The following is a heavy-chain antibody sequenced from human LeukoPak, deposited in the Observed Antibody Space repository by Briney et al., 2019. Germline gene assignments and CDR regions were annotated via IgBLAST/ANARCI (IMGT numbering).Heavy chain of an antibody. D-gene: IGHD6-19*01. CDR2: ISLNSASI. J-gene: IGHJ4*02. CDR3: ARSSDWAFDF. Sequence: GGSLRLSCAAYGFTFSSYWMHWVRQAPGEGLEWVASISLNSASIYYADSVKGRFTISRDNAKNSLYLQMNTLRAEDTAVYYCARSSDWAFDFWGQGTLVTVSS. V-gene: IGHV3-21*04. CDR1: GFTFSSYW.